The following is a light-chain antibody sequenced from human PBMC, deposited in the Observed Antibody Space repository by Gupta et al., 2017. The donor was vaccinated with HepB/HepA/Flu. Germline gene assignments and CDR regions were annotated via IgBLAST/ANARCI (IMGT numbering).Light chain of an antibody. Sequence: EIVLTQSPGTMSLFAGETATLSCRASQRLSTYSLAWYQQRPGQAPRLLTYGDSKRASGIPDRFNGRGFGSDFSLTIRRLESEDFAVYFCQQYDTSPHSFGGGTRVEIK. CDR3: QQYDTSPHS. J-gene: IGKJ4*02. CDR1: QRLSTYS. V-gene: IGKV3-20*01. CDR2: GDS.